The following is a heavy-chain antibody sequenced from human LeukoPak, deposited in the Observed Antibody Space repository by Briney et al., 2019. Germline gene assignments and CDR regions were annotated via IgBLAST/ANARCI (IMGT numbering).Heavy chain of an antibody. Sequence: SETLSLTCTVSGGSISNYYWSWIRQPPGKGLEWIGYIYYSGSTSYNPSLKSRVTISVDTSKNQFSLKLSSVTAADTAVYYCARSTPHYYDSSGYYFDAFDIWGQGTMVTVSS. V-gene: IGHV4-59*08. CDR3: ARSTPHYYDSSGYYFDAFDI. D-gene: IGHD3-22*01. J-gene: IGHJ3*02. CDR1: GGSISNYY. CDR2: IYYSGST.